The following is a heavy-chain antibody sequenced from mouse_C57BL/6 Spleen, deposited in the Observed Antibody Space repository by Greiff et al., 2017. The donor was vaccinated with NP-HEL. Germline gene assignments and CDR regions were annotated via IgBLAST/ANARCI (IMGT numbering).Heavy chain of an antibody. CDR2: IDPSDSET. J-gene: IGHJ1*03. V-gene: IGHV1-52*01. D-gene: IGHD2-1*01. CDR3: ARLYYGNWYVDV. Sequence: QVQLQQPGAELVRPGSSVKLSCKASGYTFTSYWMHWVKQRPIQGLEWIGNIDPSDSETHYNQKFKDKATLTVDKSSSTAYMQLSSLTSEDSAVYYCARLYYGNWYVDVWGTGTTVTVSS. CDR1: GYTFTSYW.